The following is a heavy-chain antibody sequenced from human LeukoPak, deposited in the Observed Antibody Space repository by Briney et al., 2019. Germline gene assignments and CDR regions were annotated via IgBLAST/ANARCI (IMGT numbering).Heavy chain of an antibody. J-gene: IGHJ5*02. D-gene: IGHD6-13*01. CDR3: ARGPYSSSWSAWFDP. CDR2: ISSSGTSI. V-gene: IGHV3-48*03. CDR1: GFTFSSHE. Sequence: GGSLRFSCAASGFTFSSHEMNWVRQAPGKGLEWVSYISSSGTSIYYADTVKGRFTISRDNAKNSLYLQMNSLRAEDTAFYYCARGPYSSSWSAWFDPWGQGTLVTVSS.